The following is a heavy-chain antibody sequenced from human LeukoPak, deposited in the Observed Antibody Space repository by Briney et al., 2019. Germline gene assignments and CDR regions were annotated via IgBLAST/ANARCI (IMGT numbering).Heavy chain of an antibody. J-gene: IGHJ1*01. CDR2: IIPIFGTA. CDR3: ARSVAVPAAPFQH. D-gene: IGHD2-2*01. CDR1: GGTFSSYA. V-gene: IGHV1-69*05. Sequence: ASVKVSCKASGGTFSSYAISWVRHAPGQGLEWMGGIIPIFGTANYAQKFQGRVTITTDESTSTAYMELSSLRSEDAAVYYCARSVAVPAAPFQHWGQGTLVTVSS.